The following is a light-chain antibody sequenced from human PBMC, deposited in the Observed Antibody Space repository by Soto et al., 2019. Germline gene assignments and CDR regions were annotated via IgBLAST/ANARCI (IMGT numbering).Light chain of an antibody. CDR1: QSISSTY. J-gene: IGKJ1*01. CDR2: DAS. CDR3: QQYTDWPLT. V-gene: IGKV3-20*01. Sequence: EIVLTQSPGTLSLSPGERATLSCRASQSISSTYLTWYHQKPGQAPRLLIYDASRRATGIPDRFSGSGSGTDFSLTISRLEPEDFAVYYCQQYTDWPLTFGQGTKVDIK.